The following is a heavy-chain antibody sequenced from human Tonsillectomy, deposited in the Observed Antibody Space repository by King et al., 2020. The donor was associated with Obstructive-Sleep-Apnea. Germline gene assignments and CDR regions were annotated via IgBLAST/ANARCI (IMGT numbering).Heavy chain of an antibody. CDR1: GFSFSNNA. CDR3: AKDDSYYYGMDV. J-gene: IGHJ6*02. CDR2: ISGSGGSA. V-gene: IGHV3-23*04. Sequence: VQLVESGGGLVQPGGSLRLSCAASGFSFSNNAMSWVRQAPGKGLEWVSAISGSGGSAHYADSVKGRFTISRDNSKNTLFLQMNTLRAEDTAVYYCAKDDSYYYGMDVWGQGTTVTVSS.